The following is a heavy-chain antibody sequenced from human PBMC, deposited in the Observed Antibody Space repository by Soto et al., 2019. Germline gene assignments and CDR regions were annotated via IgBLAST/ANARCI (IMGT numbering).Heavy chain of an antibody. CDR3: VIDALSVTPETPTLDY. Sequence: QVQLVQSGAEVKKPGSAVKFACKTSGGTCSTHSISWVRQAPGQALEWLGRIVPVLGIANYAQKLQGRVTIAADQPPNMCYIEMRRLRSDDTAVYYWVIDALSVTPETPTLDYGGQGTPVTVSS. J-gene: IGHJ4*02. CDR2: IVPVLGIA. V-gene: IGHV1-69*08. D-gene: IGHD2-15*01. CDR1: GGTCSTHS.